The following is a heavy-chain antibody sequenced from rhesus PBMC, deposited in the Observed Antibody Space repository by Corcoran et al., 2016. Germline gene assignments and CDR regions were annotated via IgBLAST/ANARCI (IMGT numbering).Heavy chain of an antibody. CDR2: LYGGSGHT. Sequence: QVQLQESGPGVVKPSETLSLTCAVSGGSISGYYLWSWIRQPPGKGLEWIGYLYGGSGHTSYPPSPKNRVTISKDTSKNQFSRKLSSVTAADTAVYYCARGDYNIWTGYYGLDSLGQGVVVTVSS. J-gene: IGHJ6*01. CDR3: ARGDYNIWTGYYGLDS. D-gene: IGHD3-3*01. V-gene: IGHV4-106*01. CDR1: GGSISGYYL.